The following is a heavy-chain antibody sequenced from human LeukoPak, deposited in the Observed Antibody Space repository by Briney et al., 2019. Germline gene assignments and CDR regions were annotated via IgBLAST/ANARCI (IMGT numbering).Heavy chain of an antibody. CDR3: ARDPDYDFWSGYYNGYYYGMDV. CDR2: ISSSSSYI. CDR1: GFTFSSYE. V-gene: IGHV3-21*01. Sequence: GGSLRLSCAASGFTFSSYEMNWVRQAPGKGLEWVSSISSSSSYIYYADSVKGRFTISRDNAKNSLYLQMNSLRAEDTAVYYCARDPDYDFWSGYYNGYYYGMDVWGQGTTVTVSS. D-gene: IGHD3-3*01. J-gene: IGHJ6*02.